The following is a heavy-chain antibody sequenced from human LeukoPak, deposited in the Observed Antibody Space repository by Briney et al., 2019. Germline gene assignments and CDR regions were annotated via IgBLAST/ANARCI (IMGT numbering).Heavy chain of an antibody. CDR1: GGTFSSFA. Sequence: SVKVSCKASGGTFSSFAFSWVRQAPGQGLEWMGGIIPIFGIPTYAQEFQGRVTITTDESTSTAYMELSSLRSEDTAMYYCARDSDFGPYFDYWGQGTLVTVSS. V-gene: IGHV1-69*05. J-gene: IGHJ4*02. CDR3: ARDSDFGPYFDY. CDR2: IIPIFGIP. D-gene: IGHD4-17*01.